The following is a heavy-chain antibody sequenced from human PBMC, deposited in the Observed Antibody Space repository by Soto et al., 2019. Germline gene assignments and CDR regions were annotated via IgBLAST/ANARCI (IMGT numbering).Heavy chain of an antibody. CDR1: GFTFSSYA. CDR2: ISGSGGST. V-gene: IGHV3-23*01. D-gene: IGHD5-12*01. J-gene: IGHJ6*02. Sequence: PGESLRLSCAASGFTFSSYAMSWVRQAPGKGLEWVSTISGSGGSTYYADSVKGRFTISRDNSKNTLYLQMNSLRAEDTAVYYCAKDLAREWLRKYGMDVWGQGTTVTVSS. CDR3: AKDLAREWLRKYGMDV.